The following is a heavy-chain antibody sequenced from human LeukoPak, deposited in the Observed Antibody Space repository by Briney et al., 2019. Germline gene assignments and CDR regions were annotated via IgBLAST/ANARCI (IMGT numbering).Heavy chain of an antibody. CDR1: GFTFSSYA. V-gene: IGHV3-23*01. D-gene: IGHD3-22*01. Sequence: GGSLRLSCAASGFTFSSYAMSWVRQAPGKGLEWVSAISGSGGSTYYADSVKGRFTISRDNSKNTLYLQMNSLRAEDTAVYYCAKAHDSSGYYSVDYWGQGTLVTVSS. CDR2: ISGSGGST. CDR3: AKAHDSSGYYSVDY. J-gene: IGHJ4*02.